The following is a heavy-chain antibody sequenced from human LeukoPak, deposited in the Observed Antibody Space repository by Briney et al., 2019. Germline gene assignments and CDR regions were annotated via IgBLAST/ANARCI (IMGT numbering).Heavy chain of an antibody. CDR2: VSGSGRPT. CDR1: GFTFSSYS. CDR3: ARGHLKNDY. V-gene: IGHV3-23*01. J-gene: IGHJ4*02. Sequence: GGSLRLSCAASGFTFSSYSMNWVRQGPGKGLEWVSAVSGSGRPTYYADSVKGRFTMSRDNSKNTVYLQIDSLRAEDTAVFYCARGHLKNDYWGQGTLVTVSS.